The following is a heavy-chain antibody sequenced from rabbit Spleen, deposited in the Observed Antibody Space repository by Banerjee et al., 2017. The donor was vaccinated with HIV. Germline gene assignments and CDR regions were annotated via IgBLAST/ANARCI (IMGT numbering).Heavy chain of an antibody. Sequence: QEQLEESGGGLVKPEGSLTLTCKASGFSFSDRDVMCWVRQAPGKGLEWIACINTATGKDVYANWAKGRFTISTTSSTTVTLKMTSLTAADTATYFCARDTGSSFSSYGMDLWGQGTLVTV. J-gene: IGHJ6*01. CDR1: GFSFSDRDV. D-gene: IGHD8-1*01. CDR3: ARDTGSSFSSYGMDL. CDR2: INTATGKD. V-gene: IGHV1S45*01.